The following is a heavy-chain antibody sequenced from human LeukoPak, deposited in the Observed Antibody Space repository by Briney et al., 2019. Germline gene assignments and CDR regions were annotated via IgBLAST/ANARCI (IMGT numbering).Heavy chain of an antibody. CDR1: GFTVSSNY. D-gene: IGHD3-10*01. V-gene: IGHV3-53*01. J-gene: IGHJ4*02. Sequence: AGGSLRLSCAASGFTVSSNYMNWVRQAPGKGLEWVSVIYSDGNTYYADSVKGRFTISRDNAKNSLYLQMNSLRDEDTAVYYCAALISGMVRGVIRYWGQGTLVTVSS. CDR3: AALISGMVRGVIRY. CDR2: IYSDGNT.